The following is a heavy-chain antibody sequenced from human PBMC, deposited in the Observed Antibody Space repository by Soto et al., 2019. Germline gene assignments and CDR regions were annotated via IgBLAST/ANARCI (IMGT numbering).Heavy chain of an antibody. CDR3: ARDETPTSQRKRYYYYYGMDV. CDR2: IIPIFGTA. V-gene: IGHV1-69*13. J-gene: IGHJ6*02. CDR1: GGTFSSYA. Sequence: SVKVSCKASGGTFSSYAISWVRQAPGQGLEWMGGIIPIFGTANYAQKFQGRVTITADESTSTAYMELSSLRSEDTAVYYCARDETPTSQRKRYYYYYGMDVWGQGTTVTVSS. D-gene: IGHD1-1*01.